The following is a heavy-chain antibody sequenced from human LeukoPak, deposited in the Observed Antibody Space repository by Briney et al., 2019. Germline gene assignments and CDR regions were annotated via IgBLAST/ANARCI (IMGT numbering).Heavy chain of an antibody. CDR3: ATVRGCGGECYYLDY. D-gene: IGHD2-21*01. Sequence: GGSLRLSCAASVFTFRNYGMNWVRQAPGTGREWVTNIWYDGNNKYYADSVKGRFIISRDNSKTTLYLQMNSLRAEDTAVYYCATVRGCGGECYYLDYWGQGTLVTVSS. V-gene: IGHV3-30*12. CDR2: IWYDGNNK. J-gene: IGHJ4*02. CDR1: VFTFRNYG.